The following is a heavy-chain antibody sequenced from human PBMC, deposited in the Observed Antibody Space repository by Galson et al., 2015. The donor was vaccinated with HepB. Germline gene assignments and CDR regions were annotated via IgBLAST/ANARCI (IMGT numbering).Heavy chain of an antibody. V-gene: IGHV3-23*01. CDR1: GFTFRNYA. CDR3: AKDDILHCGHDCHMDR. D-gene: IGHD2-21*01. CDR2: VTSDGSNK. Sequence: SLRLSCAGSGFTFRNYAMSWVRQAPGKGLEWVSVVTSDGSNKYYADSVKGRFTVSRDNSKNMVYLQMNSLRVDDTAIFYCAKDDILHCGHDCHMDRWGHGTLVTVSS. J-gene: IGHJ5*02.